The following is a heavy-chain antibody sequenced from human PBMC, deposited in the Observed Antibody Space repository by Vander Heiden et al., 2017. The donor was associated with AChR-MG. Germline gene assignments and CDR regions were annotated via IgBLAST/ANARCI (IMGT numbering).Heavy chain of an antibody. Sequence: EVQLLESGGGLVQPGGALRLSCAAPGFTFSSYAMGWVRQAPGKGLEWVSAISGGGGSTYYADSVKGRFTISRDNSKNTLYLQMNSLRAEDTAVYYCAKDWGKGFDSWGQGTLVTVSS. J-gene: IGHJ5*01. D-gene: IGHD3-16*01. V-gene: IGHV3-23*01. CDR2: ISGGGGST. CDR3: AKDWGKGFDS. CDR1: GFTFSSYA.